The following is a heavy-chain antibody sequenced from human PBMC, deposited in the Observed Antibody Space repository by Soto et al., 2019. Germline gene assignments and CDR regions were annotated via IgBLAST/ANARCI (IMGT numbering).Heavy chain of an antibody. CDR1: GYTFTNYA. J-gene: IGHJ6*02. Sequence: QVQLVQSGAEVKKPGASVKVSCKASGYTFTNYAMHWVRQAPGQRLEWMGWINAGNGNTKYSQKFQGRVTITRDTSASPAYMELSSLRYEDTAVYSSARGPLLWGDVWGQGTTVTVSS. CDR2: INAGNGNT. D-gene: IGHD3-10*01. V-gene: IGHV1-3*01. CDR3: ARGPLLWGDV.